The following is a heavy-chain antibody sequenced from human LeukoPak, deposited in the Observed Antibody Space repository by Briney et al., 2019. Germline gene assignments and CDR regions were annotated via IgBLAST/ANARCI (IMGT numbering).Heavy chain of an antibody. CDR1: GGSISSSSYY. CDR2: IYYSGST. D-gene: IGHD6-19*01. J-gene: IGHJ5*02. CDR3: ARSIAVAWGDNWFDP. V-gene: IGHV4-39*07. Sequence: PSETLSLTCTVSGGSISSSSYYWGWIRQPPGKGLEWIGSIYYSGSTYYNPSLKSRVTISVDTSKNQFSLKLSSVTAADTAVYYCARSIAVAWGDNWFDPWGQGTLVTVSS.